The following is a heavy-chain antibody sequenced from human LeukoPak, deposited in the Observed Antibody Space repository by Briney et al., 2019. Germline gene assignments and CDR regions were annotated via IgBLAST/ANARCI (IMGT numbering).Heavy chain of an antibody. CDR3: ARDSTSGGAYHFDY. D-gene: IGHD2-15*01. V-gene: IGHV3-21*01. CDR1: GFTFSSYS. J-gene: IGHJ4*02. CDR2: ISSSSSYI. Sequence: GGSLRLSCAASGFTFSSYSMNWVRQAPGKELEWVSSISSSSSYIYYADSVKGRFTISRDNAKNSLYLQMNSLRAEDTAVYYCARDSTSGGAYHFDYWGQGTLVTVSS.